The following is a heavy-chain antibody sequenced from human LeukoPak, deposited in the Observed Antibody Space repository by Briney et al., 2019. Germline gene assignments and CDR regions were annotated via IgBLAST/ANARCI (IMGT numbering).Heavy chain of an antibody. J-gene: IGHJ6*04. CDR3: ARQFYAMDV. V-gene: IGHV3-7*03. CDR1: GFTFSSYW. Sequence: GGSLRLSCVASGFTFSSYWMSWVRQAPGKGLEWVANIKQDGSEKHYVDSLKGRFTISRDNAKNSLYLQMNGLRAEDTAVDYCARQFYAMDVWGIGTTVTVSS. D-gene: IGHD5-24*01. CDR2: IKQDGSEK.